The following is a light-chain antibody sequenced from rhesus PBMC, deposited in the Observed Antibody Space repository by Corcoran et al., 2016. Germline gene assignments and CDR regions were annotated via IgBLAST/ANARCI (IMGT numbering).Light chain of an antibody. J-gene: IGKJ4*01. Sequence: EIVMTQSPATLSLSPGERATLSCRASHIVSSSLAWYQQKPGQPPKPLIYGASSRATGIPDRFSGSGSGTELTITISSLEPEDVGVYYCQQDYSWPLTFGGGTKVELK. CDR2: GAS. CDR3: QQDYSWPLT. V-gene: IGKV3-42*01. CDR1: HIVSSS.